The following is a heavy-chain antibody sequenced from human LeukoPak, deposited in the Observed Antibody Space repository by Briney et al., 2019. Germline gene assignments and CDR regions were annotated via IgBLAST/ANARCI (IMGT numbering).Heavy chain of an antibody. CDR3: AKDGGLWVSAHWGDS. CDR1: GFSFSSYG. J-gene: IGHJ4*02. V-gene: IGHV3-30*18. CDR2: MSRDGSHI. Sequence: GGSLRLSCGASGFSFSSYGMHWVRQAPGKGLEWVAVMSRDGSHIYYADSVKGRFTLSRDNSKNTLFLQMNSLRAEDTAVYYCAKDGGLWVSAHWGDSWGRGTLVTVSS. D-gene: IGHD7-27*01.